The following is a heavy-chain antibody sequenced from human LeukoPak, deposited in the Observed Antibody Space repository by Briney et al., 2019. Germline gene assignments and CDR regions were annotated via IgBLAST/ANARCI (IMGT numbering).Heavy chain of an antibody. CDR2: ISDSGGTT. Sequence: GGSLRLSCVASGFTFRTYAMSWVRQAPGKGLEWVSGISDSGGTTYYVDSVKGRFTISRDNSKNSLYLQINSLRAEDMALYYCAKSSDGSTSFDQWGQGTLVTVSS. CDR3: AKSSDGSTSFDQ. D-gene: IGHD2-2*01. J-gene: IGHJ4*02. CDR1: GFTFRTYA. V-gene: IGHV3-23*01.